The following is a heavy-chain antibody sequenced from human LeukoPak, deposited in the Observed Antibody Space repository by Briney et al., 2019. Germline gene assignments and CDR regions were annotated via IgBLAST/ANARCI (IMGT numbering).Heavy chain of an antibody. V-gene: IGHV3-23*01. CDR3: AKGYCSTTSCARAGYFDY. D-gene: IGHD2-2*01. J-gene: IGHJ4*02. Sequence: GGSLRLSCAASGFTFSSYAMSWVRQAPGKGLEWVSAISGSGGSPYYADSVKGRFTISRDNSKNTLYLQMNSLRVEDKAVYYCAKGYCSTTSCARAGYFDYWGQGTLVTASS. CDR1: GFTFSSYA. CDR2: ISGSGGSP.